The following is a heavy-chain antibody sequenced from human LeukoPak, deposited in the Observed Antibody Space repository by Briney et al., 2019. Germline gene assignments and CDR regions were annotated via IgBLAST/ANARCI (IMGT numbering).Heavy chain of an antibody. D-gene: IGHD2-2*01. V-gene: IGHV3-23*01. J-gene: IGHJ4*02. CDR1: GFTFSSYT. CDR3: AKLRIAVVPAASFDS. CDR2: IIGSSGRT. Sequence: GGSLRLSCAASGFTFSSYTMNWVRQAPGKGLEWVSGIIGSSGRTFYADSVKGRFTISRDNSKNTLYLQMNSLRAEDTAIYYCAKLRIAVVPAASFDSWGQGTLVTVSS.